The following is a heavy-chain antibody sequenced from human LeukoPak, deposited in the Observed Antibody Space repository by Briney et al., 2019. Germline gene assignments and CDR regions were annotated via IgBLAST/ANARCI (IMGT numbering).Heavy chain of an antibody. Sequence: GASVKVSCKASGYTFTSYGISWVRQAPGQGLEWMGWISAYNGNTNYVQKLQGRVTMTTDTSTSTAYMELRSLRSDDTAVYYCARDRGKGNSGGKYDYWGQGTLVTVSS. J-gene: IGHJ4*02. CDR2: ISAYNGNT. D-gene: IGHD2-15*01. V-gene: IGHV1-18*01. CDR3: ARDRGKGNSGGKYDY. CDR1: GYTFTSYG.